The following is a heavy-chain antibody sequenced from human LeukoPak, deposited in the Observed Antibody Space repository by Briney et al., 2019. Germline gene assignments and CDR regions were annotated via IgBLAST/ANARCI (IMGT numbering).Heavy chain of an antibody. Sequence: PGWPVRLSCEASGFTFSDFYMTWLRQAPGKGLEWVSYISSSGSDIKYPDSVKGRFSISRDNADNTLYLQMNSLRAEDTAMYYCSRDPRLVDYWGQG. CDR2: ISSSGSDI. CDR1: GFTFSDFY. V-gene: IGHV3-11*01. CDR3: SRDPRLVDY. J-gene: IGHJ4*02.